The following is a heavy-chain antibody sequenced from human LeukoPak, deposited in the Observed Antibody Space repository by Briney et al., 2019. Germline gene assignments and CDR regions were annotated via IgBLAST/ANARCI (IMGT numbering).Heavy chain of an antibody. CDR3: AKDRGVGYCSGGSCYEYDY. D-gene: IGHD2-15*01. J-gene: IGHJ4*02. CDR2: ISGSDGST. V-gene: IGHV3-23*01. Sequence: QPGGSLRLSCAASGFTFSSYAMSWVRQAPGKGLEWVSAISGSDGSTDYADSVKGRFTISRDNSKNTLYLQMNTLRAEDTAVYYCAKDRGVGYCSGGSCYEYDYWGQGTLVTVSS. CDR1: GFTFSSYA.